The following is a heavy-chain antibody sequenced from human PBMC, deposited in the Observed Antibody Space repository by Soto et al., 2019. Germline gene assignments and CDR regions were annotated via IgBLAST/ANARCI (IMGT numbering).Heavy chain of an antibody. Sequence: QVQLVQSGAEVKKPGASVRVSCKASGYTFTSYYIHWVRQAPGQDLEWMAIVNPTGGSTNYAQKFQGRFTVTFDTSTITVFMELNSLRYEDMAVYYCSRHLAAGDSWGQGTLVTVTS. CDR2: VNPTGGST. V-gene: IGHV1-46*03. J-gene: IGHJ4*02. CDR1: GYTFTSYY. D-gene: IGHD6-25*01. CDR3: SRHLAAGDS.